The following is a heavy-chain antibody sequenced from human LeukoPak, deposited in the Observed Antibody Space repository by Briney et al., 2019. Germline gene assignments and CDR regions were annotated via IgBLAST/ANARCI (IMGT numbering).Heavy chain of an antibody. Sequence: ASVKVSCKASGYTFTSYGISWVRQAPGQGLEWMGWISAYNGNTNYAQKLQGRVTMTTDTSASTAYMALSSLRSEDTAVYYCARPGLRGYSYGSFDYWGQGTLVTVSS. CDR1: GYTFTSYG. J-gene: IGHJ4*02. V-gene: IGHV1-18*01. CDR2: ISAYNGNT. CDR3: ARPGLRGYSYGSFDY. D-gene: IGHD5-18*01.